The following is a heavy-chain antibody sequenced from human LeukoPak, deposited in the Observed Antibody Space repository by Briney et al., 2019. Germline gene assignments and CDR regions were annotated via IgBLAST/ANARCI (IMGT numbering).Heavy chain of an antibody. D-gene: IGHD5-18*01. CDR1: GFTFSSYW. V-gene: IGHV3-74*01. CDR2: IKGDERST. Sequence: GGSLRLSCTASGFTFSSYWLHWVRQAPGKGLVWVSRIKGDERSTNYADSVKGRFTISRDNAKNTVYLEMNSLRAEDTAVYYCVRGQLWSYYHDYWGQGTLVTVSS. CDR3: VRGQLWSYYHDY. J-gene: IGHJ4*02.